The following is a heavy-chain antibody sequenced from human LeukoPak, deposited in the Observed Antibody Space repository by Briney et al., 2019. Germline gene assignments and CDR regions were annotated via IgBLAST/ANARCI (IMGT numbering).Heavy chain of an antibody. CDR2: ISSSSSYI. D-gene: IGHD6-13*01. J-gene: IGHJ4*02. V-gene: IGHV3-21*01. CDR1: GFTFSSYS. CDR3: AREIEDRGFYLIAAAGPNFDY. Sequence: SGGSLRLSCAASGFTFSSYSMNWARQAPGKGLEWVSSISSSSSYIYYADSVKGRFTISRDNAKNSLYLQMNSLRAEDTAVYYCAREIEDRGFYLIAAAGPNFDYWGQGTLVTVSS.